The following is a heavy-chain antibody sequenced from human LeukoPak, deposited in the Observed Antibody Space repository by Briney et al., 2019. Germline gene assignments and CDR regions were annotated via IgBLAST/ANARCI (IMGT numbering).Heavy chain of an antibody. CDR2: ILYDGSNK. V-gene: IGHV3-30-3*01. CDR1: GFTFSSYA. Sequence: PGGSLRLSCAASGFTFSSYAMHWVRQAPGKGLEWVAVILYDGSNKYYADSVKGRFTISRDNSKNTLYLQMNSLRAEDTAVYYCARDLSYGDSGFDYWGQGTLVTVSS. J-gene: IGHJ4*02. CDR3: ARDLSYGDSGFDY. D-gene: IGHD4-17*01.